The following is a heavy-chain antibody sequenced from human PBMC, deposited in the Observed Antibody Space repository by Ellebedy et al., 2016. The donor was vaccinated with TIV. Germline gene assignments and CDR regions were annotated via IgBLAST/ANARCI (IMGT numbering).Heavy chain of an antibody. V-gene: IGHV1-2*02. J-gene: IGHJ4*02. CDR2: INDNSGDT. CDR1: GYTFTGYY. D-gene: IGHD6-25*01. Sequence: AASVKVSCKASGYTFTGYYMHWVRQAPGQGLEWMGWINDNSGDTDYAQKFQGRVTMTRDTSISTAHMDLSRLRSDDTDVYYCARAPAAGLDYWGQGTLVTVSS. CDR3: ARAPAAGLDY.